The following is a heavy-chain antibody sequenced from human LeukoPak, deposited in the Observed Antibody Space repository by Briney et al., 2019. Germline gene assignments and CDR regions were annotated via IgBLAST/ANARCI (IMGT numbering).Heavy chain of an antibody. D-gene: IGHD3-10*01. CDR3: ARDSPGSPYDS. CDR2: MNQDGSEK. V-gene: IGHV3-7*01. Sequence: GGSLRLSCAASGFTFSNYWMSWVRQAPGRGLEWVANMNQDGSEKYFVDSVKGRFTISRDNAKNSLFLQMSSLTAEDTAVYYCARDSPGSPYDSWGQGTLVTVSS. J-gene: IGHJ4*02. CDR1: GFTFSNYW.